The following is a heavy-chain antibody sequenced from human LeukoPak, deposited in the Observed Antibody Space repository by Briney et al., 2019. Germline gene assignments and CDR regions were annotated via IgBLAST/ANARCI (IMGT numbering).Heavy chain of an antibody. CDR2: IYYSGST. D-gene: IGHD1-26*01. CDR3: ARQAFSGSYWGYYFDY. CDR1: GGSFSGYY. Sequence: SETLSLTCAVYGGSFSGYYWSWIRQPPGKGLEWIGYIYYSGSTYYNPSLKSRVTISVDTSKNQFSLKLSSVTAADTAVYYCARQAFSGSYWGYYFDYWGQGTLVTVSS. V-gene: IGHV4-30-4*08. J-gene: IGHJ4*02.